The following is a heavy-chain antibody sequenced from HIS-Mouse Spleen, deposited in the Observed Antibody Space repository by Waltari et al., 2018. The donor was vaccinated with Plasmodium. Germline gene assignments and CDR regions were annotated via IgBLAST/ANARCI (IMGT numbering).Heavy chain of an antibody. J-gene: IGHJ2*01. CDR1: GFTFSSYW. V-gene: IGHV3-7*01. Sequence: EVQLVESGGGLVQPGGSLRLSCAASGFTFSSYWMSWVRQAPGKGLEWVANIKQDGSGKYYVSSVKGRFTISRDNAKNSLYLQMNGLRAEDTAVYYCARVRRGYWYFDLWGRGTLVTVSS. CDR2: IKQDGSGK. D-gene: IGHD5-12*01. CDR3: ARVRRGYWYFDL.